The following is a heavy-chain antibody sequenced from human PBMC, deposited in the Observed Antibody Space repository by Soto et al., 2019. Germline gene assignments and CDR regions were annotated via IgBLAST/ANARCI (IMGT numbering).Heavy chain of an antibody. J-gene: IGHJ4*03. CDR2: ISPTGGTA. CDR3: AKLAPEISTSPRYFDS. CDR1: GFIFRIYD. V-gene: IGHV3-23*01. Sequence: GGSLRLSCATSGFIFRIYDMSWVRQAPGKGLEWVSGISPTGGTAYYADSVRGRFTISRDNSGHTLFLTLKSLRVDDTAIYYCAKLAPEISTSPRYFDSWGQGALVTVPS. D-gene: IGHD3-3*02.